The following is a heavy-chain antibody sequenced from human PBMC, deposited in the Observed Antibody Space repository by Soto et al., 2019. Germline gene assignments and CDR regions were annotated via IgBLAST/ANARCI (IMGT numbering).Heavy chain of an antibody. D-gene: IGHD3-22*01. V-gene: IGHV4-34*01. CDR2: VNHSGST. CDR1: GGPFSGYY. CDR3: ARGITTIPAVQGDAPDNCYFDS. J-gene: IGHJ4*02. Sequence: SETLSLTCAVYGGPFSGYYWTWVRQPPGKGLEWIGDVNHSGSTSQNPSLKSRVTISVDTSKNQFSLKLKSVTAADTAVYFCARGITTIPAVQGDAPDNCYFDSWGLGTLVTVSS.